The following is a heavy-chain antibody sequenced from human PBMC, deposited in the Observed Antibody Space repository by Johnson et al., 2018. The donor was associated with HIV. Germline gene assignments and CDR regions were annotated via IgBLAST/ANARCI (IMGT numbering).Heavy chain of an antibody. D-gene: IGHD6-13*01. CDR2: IGYTGREN. J-gene: IGHJ3*02. Sequence: QVQLVESGGGVFQPGRSLRLSCPAPGFTFVGYAMHWVRQAPGKGLEGVAVIGYTGRENKYADSVKGRVTISRDNPKNTVYLHMNNLRAEDTAVYYCARDLAYNSRWTGAFDIWGQGTMVTVSS. CDR1: GFTFVGYA. V-gene: IGHV3-30*04. CDR3: ARDLAYNSRWTGAFDI.